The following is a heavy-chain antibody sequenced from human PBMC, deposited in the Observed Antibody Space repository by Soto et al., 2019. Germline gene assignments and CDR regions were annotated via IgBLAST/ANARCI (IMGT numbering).Heavy chain of an antibody. V-gene: IGHV3-33*01. CDR1: GFTFSSYG. CDR3: ASGGRRYSYGDGLYYYGGMDV. CDR2: IWYDGSNK. J-gene: IGHJ6*02. Sequence: QVQLVESGGGVVQPGRSLRLSCAASGFTFSSYGMHWVRQAPGKGLEWVAVIWYDGSNKYYADSVKGRFTIDRDNSKNTLYLQMNSLRAEDTAVYYCASGGRRYSYGDGLYYYGGMDVWGQETTVIVSS. D-gene: IGHD5-18*01.